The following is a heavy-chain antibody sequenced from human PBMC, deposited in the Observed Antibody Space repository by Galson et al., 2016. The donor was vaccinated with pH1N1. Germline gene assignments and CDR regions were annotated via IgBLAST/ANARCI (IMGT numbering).Heavy chain of an antibody. V-gene: IGHV2-5*01. CDR2: IYWTDDK. CDR3: AHSVGTRVFGVVTNFNWFDP. D-gene: IGHD3-3*01. J-gene: IGHJ5*02. Sequence: PALVKPTQTLTLTCTFSGSSLRSNGVGVGWIRQPPGKALEWLVIYWTDDKRYSPSLKSRLTITKDTSKNQVVLTMTNMDPVDTATYYCAHSVGTRVFGVVTNFNWFDPWGQGTLVTVSP. CDR1: GSSLRSNGVG.